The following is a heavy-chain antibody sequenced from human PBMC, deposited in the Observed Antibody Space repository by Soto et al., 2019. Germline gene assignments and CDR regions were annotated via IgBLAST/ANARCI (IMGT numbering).Heavy chain of an antibody. CDR2: IYYSGST. Sequence: KPSETLSLTCTVSGGSISSYYWRWIRQPPGKGLEWIGYIYYSGSTNYNPSLKRRVTISVDTSKNQFSLKLSSVTAADTAVYYCARTRFLEWLSFSGSTDYYFDYWGQGTLVTVSS. V-gene: IGHV4-59*01. D-gene: IGHD3-3*01. CDR1: GGSISSYY. J-gene: IGHJ4*02. CDR3: ARTRFLEWLSFSGSTDYYFDY.